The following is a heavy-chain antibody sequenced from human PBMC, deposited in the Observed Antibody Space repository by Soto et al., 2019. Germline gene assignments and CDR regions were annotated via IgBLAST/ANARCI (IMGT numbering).Heavy chain of an antibody. D-gene: IGHD3-9*01. CDR3: ARTFDAITYYFAY. CDR1: EFSFSSYA. Sequence: QVHLVESGGGVGKPGGSLRLSCAASEFSFSSYAMHWIRQAPGKGLEWVAVISFVVNIIHYADSVKGRFIISRDNSKNTLYLQVHSLSGEDTVVYYCARTFDAITYYFAYWGQGPLVPVPS. V-gene: IGHV3-30-3*01. CDR2: ISFVVNII. J-gene: IGHJ4*02.